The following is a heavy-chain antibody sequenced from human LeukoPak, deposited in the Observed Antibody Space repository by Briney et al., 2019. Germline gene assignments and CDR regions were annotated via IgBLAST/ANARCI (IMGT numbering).Heavy chain of an antibody. V-gene: IGHV3-23*01. J-gene: IGHJ4*02. CDR3: AMSGWLYSYDY. D-gene: IGHD5-18*01. CDR1: GFTFSSYG. Sequence: QAGGSLRLSCAASGFTFSSYGMSWVRQAPGKGLEWVSAISGSGGSTYYADSVKGRFTISRDNSKNTLYLQMNSLRAEDTAVYYCAMSGWLYSYDYWGQGTLVTVSS. CDR2: ISGSGGST.